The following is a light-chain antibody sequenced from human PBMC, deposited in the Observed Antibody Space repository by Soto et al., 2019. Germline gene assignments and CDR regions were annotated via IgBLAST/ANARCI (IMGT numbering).Light chain of an antibody. CDR3: QQYNSYWT. CDR1: QGISSY. J-gene: IGKJ1*01. Sequence: AIRMTQSPSSLSASTGDRVTITCRASQGISSYLAWYQQKPGKAPKLLIYDASTLESGGPSGFSGSGSGTEFTLTISSLQPDDSATYYCQQYNSYWTFGQGTKVDIK. V-gene: IGKV1-8*01. CDR2: DAS.